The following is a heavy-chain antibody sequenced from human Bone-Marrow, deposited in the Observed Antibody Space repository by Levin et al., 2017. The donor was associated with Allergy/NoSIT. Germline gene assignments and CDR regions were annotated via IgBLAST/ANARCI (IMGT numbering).Heavy chain of an antibody. CDR3: AKQRGTTVTLLDS. Sequence: LSLTCAASGFTFRSFAMHWVRQAPGKGLEWVTLISSDGNKKYYAASVLGRFTISRDNAKNTVSLQMDGLRPEDTAFYYCAKQRGTTVTLLDSWGQGTLVTVSS. CDR1: GFTFRSFA. CDR2: ISSDGNKK. V-gene: IGHV3-30-3*02. J-gene: IGHJ5*01. D-gene: IGHD4-17*01.